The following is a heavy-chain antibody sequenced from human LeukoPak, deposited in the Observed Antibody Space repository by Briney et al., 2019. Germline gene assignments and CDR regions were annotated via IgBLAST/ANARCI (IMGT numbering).Heavy chain of an antibody. CDR3: AKDSHWILFDD. CDR2: IGGSGTRT. CDR1: GFTFTTYG. J-gene: IGHJ4*02. Sequence: GGSLRLSCSASGFTFTTYGMNWVRQAPGRGLEWVSGIGGSGTRTYYADSVKGRFTISRDNSKNTLYLQMNSLRDEDTAVYYCAKDSHWILFDDWGQGTLVTVSS. V-gene: IGHV3-23*01. D-gene: IGHD2-2*03.